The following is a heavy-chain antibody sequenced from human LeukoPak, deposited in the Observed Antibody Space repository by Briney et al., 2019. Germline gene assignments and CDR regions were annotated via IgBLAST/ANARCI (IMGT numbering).Heavy chain of an antibody. Sequence: ASVKSSCKASGYTFTGYYMNWVRQAPAQGLEWRGWFNPNSGGTNYAQKFQGWVTMTRDTSISTAYMELSRLRSDDTAVYYCARGDYYYDSSGYYGYYFDYWGQGTLVTVSS. CDR1: GYTFTGYY. CDR2: FNPNSGGT. V-gene: IGHV1-2*04. J-gene: IGHJ4*02. D-gene: IGHD3-22*01. CDR3: ARGDYYYDSSGYYGYYFDY.